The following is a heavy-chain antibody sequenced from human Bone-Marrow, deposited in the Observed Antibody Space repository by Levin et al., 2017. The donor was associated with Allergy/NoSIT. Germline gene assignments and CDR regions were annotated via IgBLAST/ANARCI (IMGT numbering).Heavy chain of an antibody. V-gene: IGHV4-39*07. CDR2: ISDSGNP. CDR3: ARTIEVSTIFGILTPKNWFDP. Sequence: SETLSLTCTVSGVSISSGTHYWGWIRQPPGRGLEWIVTISDSGNPYHNPSLTTRFTISGHTSRNQFSLNLTSVTAADTAVYYYARTIEVSTIFGILTPKNWFDPWGQGTLVTVSS. CDR1: GVSISSGTHY. D-gene: IGHD3-3*01. J-gene: IGHJ5*02.